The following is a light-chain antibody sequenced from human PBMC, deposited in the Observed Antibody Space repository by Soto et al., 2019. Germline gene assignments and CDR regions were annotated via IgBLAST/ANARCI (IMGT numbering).Light chain of an antibody. V-gene: IGLV2-11*01. CDR2: DVS. Sequence: QSALTQPASVSGSPGQSITISCTGTSSDIGGFNYVSWYQQHPGKAPKVMIYDVSERPSGVPDRFSGSKSGNTASLSISGLQAEDEADYYCCSYAGSYTVLFGGGTKLTVL. J-gene: IGLJ2*01. CDR1: SSDIGGFNY. CDR3: CSYAGSYTVL.